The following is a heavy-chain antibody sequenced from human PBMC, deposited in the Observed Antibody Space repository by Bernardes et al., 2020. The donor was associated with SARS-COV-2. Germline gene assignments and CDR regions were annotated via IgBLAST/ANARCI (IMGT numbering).Heavy chain of an antibody. V-gene: IGHV3-23*01. J-gene: IGHJ4*02. CDR3: AKDPSSDTAMVDTIFDY. CDR2: ISGSGGST. Sequence: GGSLRLSCAASGLTFSSYAMSWVRQAPGKGLEWVSAISGSGGSTYYADSVKGRFTISRDNSKNTLYLQMNSLRAEDTAVYYCAKDPSSDTAMVDTIFDYWGQGTLVTVSS. CDR1: GLTFSSYA. D-gene: IGHD5-18*01.